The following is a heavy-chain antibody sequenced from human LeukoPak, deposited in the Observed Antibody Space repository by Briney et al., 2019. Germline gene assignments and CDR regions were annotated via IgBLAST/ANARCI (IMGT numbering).Heavy chain of an antibody. V-gene: IGHV4-59*01. D-gene: IGHD3-22*01. J-gene: IGHJ4*02. Sequence: SETLSLTCTVAGGSISSYYWSWIRQPPGKGLEWIWYIYYSGSTNYNPSLKSRVTISVDTSKNQFSLKLSYVTAADTAVYYCASHVSAPAYSDYYDSSGYPYYFDYWGQGTLVTVSS. CDR3: ASHVSAPAYSDYYDSSGYPYYFDY. CDR2: IYYSGST. CDR1: GGSISSYY.